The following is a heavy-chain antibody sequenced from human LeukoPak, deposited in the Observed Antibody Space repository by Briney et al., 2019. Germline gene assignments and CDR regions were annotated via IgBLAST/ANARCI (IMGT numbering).Heavy chain of an antibody. CDR1: GFTFTAYY. D-gene: IGHD2-21*02. J-gene: IGHJ4*02. V-gene: IGHV1-2*02. CDR3: VREGNELLSKNFDY. CDR2: INPHSGVT. Sequence: ASVTVSFKASGFTFTAYYIHWVRQAPGQGLEWMGYINPHSGVTSSPQNFQGRVTMTTDTSISAAYMELSSLISDDTAMYYCVREGNELLSKNFDYWGPGTLVTVSS.